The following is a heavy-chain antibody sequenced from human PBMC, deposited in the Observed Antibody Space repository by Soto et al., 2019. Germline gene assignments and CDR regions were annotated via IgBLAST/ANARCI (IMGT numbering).Heavy chain of an antibody. CDR2: ISSNGVST. CDR3: ARAAHRTGYSSSWYEGGPDY. D-gene: IGHD6-13*01. CDR1: GFTFSSYA. Sequence: GGSLRLSCAASGFTFSSYAMHWVRQAPGKGLEYVSAISSNGVSTYYANSVKGRFTISRDNSKNTLFLQMGSLRAEDMAVYYCARAAHRTGYSSSWYEGGPDYWGQGTLVTVSS. V-gene: IGHV3-64*01. J-gene: IGHJ4*02.